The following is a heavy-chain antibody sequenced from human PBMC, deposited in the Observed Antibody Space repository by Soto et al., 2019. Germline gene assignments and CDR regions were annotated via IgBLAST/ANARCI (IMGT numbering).Heavy chain of an antibody. CDR3: AREGGGGYGMDV. CDR1: GGTFSSYA. V-gene: IGHV1-69*06. D-gene: IGHD1-26*01. Sequence: QVQLVQSGAEVKKPGSSVKVSCKASGGTFSSYAISWVRQAPGQGLEWMGGIIPIFGTANYAQKFQGRVTIPADNSTSTANMEVSSLGCEDAAVYYCAREGGGGYGMDVWGQGTTVTVSS. J-gene: IGHJ6*02. CDR2: IIPIFGTA.